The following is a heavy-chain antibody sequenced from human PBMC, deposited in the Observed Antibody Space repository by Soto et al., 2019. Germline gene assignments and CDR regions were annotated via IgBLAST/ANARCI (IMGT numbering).Heavy chain of an antibody. J-gene: IGHJ6*02. CDR2: IYAGGTT. D-gene: IGHD2-2*01. CDR1: EFTFSSYG. V-gene: IGHV3-NL1*01. Sequence: GGSLRLSCAASEFTFSSYGIHWVRQAPGKGLEWVAVIYAGGTTYYTDSVKGRFTISRDSSKNTLYLQMNSLRAEDTAVYYCAKDLVVVPAALYYYYGMDVWGQGTTVTVSS. CDR3: AKDLVVVPAALYYYYGMDV.